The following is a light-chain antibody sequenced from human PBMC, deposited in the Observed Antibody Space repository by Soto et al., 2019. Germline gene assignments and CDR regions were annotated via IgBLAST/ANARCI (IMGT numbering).Light chain of an antibody. J-gene: IGKJ4*01. Sequence: DIQMIQSPSSVSASVGDRVTITCRASQDINSWLTWYQQKPGKAPKVLIYIASRLQPGVPSRFSGRGSGTDFSLTISNLQSEDYATYFCQQSKSFPLTFGGGTKVEIK. CDR3: QQSKSFPLT. CDR1: QDINSW. V-gene: IGKV1-12*01. CDR2: IAS.